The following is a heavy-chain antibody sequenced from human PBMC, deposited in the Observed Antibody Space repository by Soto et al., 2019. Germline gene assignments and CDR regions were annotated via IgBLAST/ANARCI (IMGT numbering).Heavy chain of an antibody. CDR3: ARGVSSGYCFDY. V-gene: IGHV4-31*03. CDR2: IYYSGST. D-gene: IGHD3-22*01. J-gene: IGHJ4*02. CDR1: GGSISSGGYY. Sequence: SETLSLTCTVSGGSISSGGYYWSWIRQHPGKGLEWIGYIYYSGSTYYNPSLKSRVTISVDTSKNQFSLKLSSVTAADTAVYYCARGVSSGYCFDYWGQGTLVTVSS.